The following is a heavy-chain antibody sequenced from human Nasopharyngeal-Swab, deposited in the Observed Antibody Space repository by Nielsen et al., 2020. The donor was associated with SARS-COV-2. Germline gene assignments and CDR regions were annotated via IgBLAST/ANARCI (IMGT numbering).Heavy chain of an antibody. V-gene: IGHV3-30*04. D-gene: IGHD1-26*01. CDR2: ISYDGSSS. CDR1: GFTFTSYA. J-gene: IGHJ4*02. Sequence: GESLKISCAASGFTFTSYAMHWVRHAPGKGLEWVAVISYDGSSSYYADSVKGRFIISRDNSKNTLYLRMNSLRAEDTAVYYCARGNGSYYLYIWDNWGQGTLVTVSS. CDR3: ARGNGSYYLYIWDN.